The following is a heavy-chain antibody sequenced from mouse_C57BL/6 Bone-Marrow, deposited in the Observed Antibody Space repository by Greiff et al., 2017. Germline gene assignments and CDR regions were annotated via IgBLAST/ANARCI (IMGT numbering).Heavy chain of an antibody. J-gene: IGHJ2*01. CDR1: GYTFTSSG. CDR2: IYPRSGNT. CDR3: ARRGTVVYFDY. D-gene: IGHD1-1*01. Sequence: QVQLQQSGAELARPGASVTLSCKASGYTFTSSGISWVKQRTGKGLEWIGEIYPRSGNTYYNEKFKGKATLTADKSSSTAYMELRSLTSEDSAVYFCARRGTVVYFDYWGQGTTLTVSS. V-gene: IGHV1-81*01.